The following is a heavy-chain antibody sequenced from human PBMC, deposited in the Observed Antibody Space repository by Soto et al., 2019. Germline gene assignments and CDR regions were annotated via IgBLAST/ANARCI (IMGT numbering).Heavy chain of an antibody. CDR1: GGSISSYY. CDR2: IYTSGST. D-gene: IGHD3-22*01. J-gene: IGHJ4*02. Sequence: SETLSLTCTVSGGSISSYYWSWIRQPAGKGLEWIGRIYTSGSTNYNPSLKSRVTMSVDTSKNQFSLKLSSVTAADTAVYYCARDTDRYYYDSSGRASHDYYFDYWGQGTPVTVYS. V-gene: IGHV4-4*07. CDR3: ARDTDRYYYDSSGRASHDYYFDY.